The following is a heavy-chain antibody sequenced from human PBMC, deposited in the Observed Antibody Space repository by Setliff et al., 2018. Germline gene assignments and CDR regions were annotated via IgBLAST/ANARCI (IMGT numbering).Heavy chain of an antibody. V-gene: IGHV3-30*02. D-gene: IGHD6-13*01. CDR1: GFTFNIYG. CDR3: AKGGSSWSFDC. J-gene: IGHJ4*02. CDR2: IGYDGNNK. Sequence: GGSLRLSCAASGFTFNIYGMHWVRQAPGKGLEWVAFIGYDGNNKYYADSVKGRFTISRDNSKNTLSLQMNSLRPEDTAVYYRAKGGSSWSFDCWGQGTLVTVSS.